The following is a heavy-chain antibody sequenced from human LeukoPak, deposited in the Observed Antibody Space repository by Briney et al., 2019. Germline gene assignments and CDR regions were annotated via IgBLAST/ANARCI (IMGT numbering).Heavy chain of an antibody. D-gene: IGHD6-13*01. CDR1: GFTFSAYT. Sequence: GGSLRLSCAASGFTFSAYTMNWVRQAPGKGLEWVSSTSNSGSYIYYADSVKGRFTISRDNAENSLYLQMNSLRVEDTAVYYCARGDRNSSSWSRSNAFDIWGQGTMVTASS. CDR2: TSNSGSYI. V-gene: IGHV3-21*01. CDR3: ARGDRNSSSWSRSNAFDI. J-gene: IGHJ3*02.